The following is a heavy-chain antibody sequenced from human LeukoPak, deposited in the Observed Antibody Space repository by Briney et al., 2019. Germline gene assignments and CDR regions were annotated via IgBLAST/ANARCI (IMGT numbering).Heavy chain of an antibody. CDR2: ISGSGGST. J-gene: IGHJ6*02. CDR3: AKSGIAAAGLYYYYGMDV. V-gene: IGHV3-23*01. CDR1: GFTFSSYA. D-gene: IGHD6-13*01. Sequence: GGSLRLSCAASGFTFSSYAMSWVRQAPGKGLEWVSAISGSGGSTYYADSVKGRFIISRDNSKNTLYLQMNSLRAEDTAVYYCAKSGIAAAGLYYYYGMDVWGQGTTVTVSS.